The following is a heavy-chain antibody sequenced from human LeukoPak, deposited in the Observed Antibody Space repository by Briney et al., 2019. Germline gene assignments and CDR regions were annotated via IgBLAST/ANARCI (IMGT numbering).Heavy chain of an antibody. CDR2: IYPGDSDT. CDR1: GYRFTSYS. D-gene: IGHD4-11*01. CDR3: ASHLNDYTSDY. V-gene: IGHV5-51*01. Sequence: GESLKISCKGSGYRFTSYSIGGVRQMPGKGLEGMGIIYPGDSDTRYSPSFQGQFTTSADKSVSTAYLQWSSLKASDTVMYYCASHLNDYTSDYWGQGTLVTVSS. J-gene: IGHJ4*02.